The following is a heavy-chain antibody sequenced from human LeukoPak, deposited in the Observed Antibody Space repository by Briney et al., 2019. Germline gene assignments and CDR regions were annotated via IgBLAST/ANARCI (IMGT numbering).Heavy chain of an antibody. CDR2: IKQDGSEK. V-gene: IGHV3-7*01. Sequence: GGSLRLSCAASGFTFSSYWMSWVRQAPGKGLEWVANIKQDGSEKYYVDSVKGRFTISRDNAKNSLYLQMNSLRAGDTAVYYCARRGDSRGYYDAFDIWGQGTMVTVSS. CDR1: GFTFSSYW. CDR3: ARRGDSRGYYDAFDI. D-gene: IGHD3-22*01. J-gene: IGHJ3*02.